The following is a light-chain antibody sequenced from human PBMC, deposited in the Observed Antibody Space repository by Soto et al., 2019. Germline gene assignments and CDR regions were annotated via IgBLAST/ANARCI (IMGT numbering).Light chain of an antibody. CDR2: DVS. Sequence: QSVLTQPPSASGSPGQSVTISCTGTSSDVGAYNFVSWFQQHPGKAPKLMIYDVSKRPSGVPDRFSGSKSDNTASLTVYGLQAEDEGDYYCSSYTNTNSYILFGGGTKLTVL. V-gene: IGLV2-8*01. CDR3: SSYTNTNSYIL. J-gene: IGLJ2*01. CDR1: SSDVGAYNF.